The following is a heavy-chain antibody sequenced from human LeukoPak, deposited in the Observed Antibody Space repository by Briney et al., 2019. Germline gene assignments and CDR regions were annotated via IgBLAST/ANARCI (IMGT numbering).Heavy chain of an antibody. CDR1: GFSFSSYG. CDR3: AKGYYVSPAGDAFDI. Sequence: PGGSLRLSCAVSGFSFSSYGMHWVRQAPGKGLEWVAVISYDGSVKYYADSVKGRFTISRDNPKNTLYLQMNSLGAEDTAVYYCAKGYYVSPAGDAFDIWGQGTMVTVSS. CDR2: ISYDGSVK. J-gene: IGHJ3*02. V-gene: IGHV3-30*18. D-gene: IGHD2/OR15-2a*01.